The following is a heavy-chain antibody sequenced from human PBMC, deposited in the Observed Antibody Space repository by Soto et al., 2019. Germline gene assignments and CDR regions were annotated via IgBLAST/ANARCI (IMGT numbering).Heavy chain of an antibody. CDR2: IYHSGST. J-gene: IGHJ6*02. Sequence: SETLSLTCAVPGGSISSSNWWSWVRQPPGKGQEWNGEIYHSGSTTYTPSLKSRVTISLDKSKNLFSLKLSSLTAADTAVYYCARDLSGSGSYYSYYYYYGMDVWGQGTTFT. CDR3: ARDLSGSGSYYSYYYYYGMDV. CDR1: GGSISSSNW. V-gene: IGHV4-4*02. D-gene: IGHD3-10*01.